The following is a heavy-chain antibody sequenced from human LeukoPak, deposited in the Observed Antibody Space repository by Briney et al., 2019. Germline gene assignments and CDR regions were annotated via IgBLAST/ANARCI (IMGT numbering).Heavy chain of an antibody. Sequence: GGSLRLSCGASGFTFRSHAMNWVRQAPGKGLEWVSAITGSSAGGTDYADSVKGRFTISRDNSKNTVYLEMNSLRAEDTAVYYCAKSQQLELFFGPDAFDIWGQGTMVTVSS. CDR2: ITGSSAGGT. V-gene: IGHV3-23*01. CDR3: AKSQQLELFFGPDAFDI. J-gene: IGHJ3*02. D-gene: IGHD1-1*01. CDR1: GFTFRSHA.